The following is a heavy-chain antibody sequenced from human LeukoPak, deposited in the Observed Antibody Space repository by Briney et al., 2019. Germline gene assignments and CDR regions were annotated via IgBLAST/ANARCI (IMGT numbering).Heavy chain of an antibody. J-gene: IGHJ3*02. CDR2: IYYSGST. CDR3: ARLSDSSEGAFDI. V-gene: IGHV4-39*01. Sequence: SETLSLTCTVSGGSISSSSYYWGWIRQPPGKGLEWIGSIYYSGSTYYNPSLKSRVTISVDTSKNQFSLKLSSVTAADTAVYYCARLSDSSEGAFDIWGQGTMVTVSS. D-gene: IGHD3-22*01. CDR1: GGSISSSSYY.